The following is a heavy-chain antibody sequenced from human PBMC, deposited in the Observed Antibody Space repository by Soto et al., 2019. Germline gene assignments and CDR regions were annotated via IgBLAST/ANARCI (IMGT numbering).Heavy chain of an antibody. V-gene: IGHV1-69*13. D-gene: IGHD5-12*01. CDR2: SIPIFGTA. CDR3: ARGRGYSGDDHYYYFDMDV. CDR1: GGTFNNYP. J-gene: IGHJ6*02. Sequence: SVKVSCKSSGGTFNNYPITWVRQAPGEGLEWMGGSIPIFGTANYAQKFQGRVTISVDESTSTAYMELSSLRSEDTAVYYCARGRGYSGDDHYYYFDMDVWGQGTTVTVSS.